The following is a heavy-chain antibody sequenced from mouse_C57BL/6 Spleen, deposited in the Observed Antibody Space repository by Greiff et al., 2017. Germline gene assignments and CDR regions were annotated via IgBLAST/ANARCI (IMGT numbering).Heavy chain of an antibody. V-gene: IGHV1-82*01. D-gene: IGHD1-1*01. Sequence: QVQLQQSGPELVKPGASVKISCKASGYAFSSSWMNWVKQRPGKVLEWIGRIYPGDGDTNYNGKFKGKATLTADKSSSTAYMQLSSLSSEDSAVYFCAREYYGAPYYFEAWGEGTTLTVSS. CDR2: IYPGDGDT. CDR3: AREYYGAPYYFEA. CDR1: GYAFSSSW. J-gene: IGHJ2*01.